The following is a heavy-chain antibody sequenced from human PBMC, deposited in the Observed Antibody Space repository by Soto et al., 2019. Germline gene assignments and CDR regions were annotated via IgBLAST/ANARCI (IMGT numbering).Heavy chain of an antibody. CDR1: GLIFSDYN. V-gene: IGHV3-21*01. D-gene: IGHD4-17*01. CDR3: ASRYGDYAYYFDY. J-gene: IGHJ4*02. Sequence: EMHLVESGGGLVKPGGSLRLSCAASGLIFSDYNLNWVRQAPGKGLEWVSSISSTSSGRNNTYYAESVKGGFTISRDNAKNSLYLEMNSLRAEYTVVYYCASRYGDYAYYFDYWGQGTLVTVSS. CDR2: ISSTSSGRNNT.